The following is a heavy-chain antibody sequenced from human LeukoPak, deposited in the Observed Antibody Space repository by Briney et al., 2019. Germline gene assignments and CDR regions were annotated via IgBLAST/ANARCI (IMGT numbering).Heavy chain of an antibody. V-gene: IGHV3-23*01. Sequence: GGSLRLSCAASGFTFSSYAMSWVRQAPGKGLEWVSGISGSGGSTYYADSVKGRFAISRDNSRNTLYLQMNSPGAEDTAVYYCAILPGYSSGWYEVNYWGQGTLVTVSS. CDR3: AILPGYSSGWYEVNY. J-gene: IGHJ4*02. D-gene: IGHD6-13*01. CDR2: ISGSGGST. CDR1: GFTFSSYA.